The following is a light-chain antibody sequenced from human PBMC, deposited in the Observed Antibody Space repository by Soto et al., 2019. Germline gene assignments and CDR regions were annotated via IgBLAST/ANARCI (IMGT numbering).Light chain of an antibody. CDR2: DAS. V-gene: IGKV3D-15*01. CDR1: QSVNTR. J-gene: IGKJ2*01. Sequence: EIVMTQSPATLSVSTGERATLSCRASQSVNTRLAWYQQKPGQAPRLVIYDASTRATGIPARFSGSGSGTEFTLTISSLQSEDFAVYHCQQYNNWPPEYTFGQGTKLEIK. CDR3: QQYNNWPPEYT.